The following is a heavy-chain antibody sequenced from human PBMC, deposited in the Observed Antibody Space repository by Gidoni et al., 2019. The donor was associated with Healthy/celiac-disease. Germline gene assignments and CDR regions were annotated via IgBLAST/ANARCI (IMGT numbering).Heavy chain of an antibody. CDR1: GFTFSSYS. Sequence: EVQLVESGGGLVKPGGSLRLSCAASGFTFSSYSMNCVRQAPGKGLEWVSSISSSSSYIYYADSVKGRITISRDNAKNSLYLQMNSLRAEDTAVYYCLVWGDPQQSYSIPSFGAYYGMDVWGQGTTVTVSS. J-gene: IGHJ6*02. V-gene: IGHV3-21*01. CDR3: LVWGDPQQSYSIPSFGAYYGMDV. CDR2: ISSSSSYI. D-gene: IGHD3-3*01.